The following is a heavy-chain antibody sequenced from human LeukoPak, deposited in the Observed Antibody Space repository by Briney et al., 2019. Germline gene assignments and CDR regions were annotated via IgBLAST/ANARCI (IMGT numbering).Heavy chain of an antibody. CDR1: GFTFSSYS. D-gene: IGHD2-15*01. J-gene: IGHJ4*02. CDR3: ARGDLGYCSGGSCSSPDY. CDR2: ISSSSSYI. Sequence: GGSLRLSCAASGFTFSSYSMNWVRQAPGKGLEWVSSISSSSSYIYYADSVKGRFTISRDNAKNSLYLQMNSLRAEDTAVYYCARGDLGYCSGGSCSSPDYWGQGTLVTVSS. V-gene: IGHV3-21*01.